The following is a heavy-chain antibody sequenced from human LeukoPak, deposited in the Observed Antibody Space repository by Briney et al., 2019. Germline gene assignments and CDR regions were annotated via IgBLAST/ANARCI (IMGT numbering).Heavy chain of an antibody. D-gene: IGHD1-26*01. J-gene: IGHJ4*02. V-gene: IGHV3-30*02. CDR3: VKAVVGRISNFDF. CDR1: GFSFSTYG. Sequence: GGSLRLSCAASGFSFSTYGMHWVRQAPGKGLEWVAFIRYDGSQNHHTDSVKGRFTVSRDDSRSTLYLQMDSLTVEDTAVYYCVKAVVGRISNFDFWGQGTLVTVSS. CDR2: IRYDGSQN.